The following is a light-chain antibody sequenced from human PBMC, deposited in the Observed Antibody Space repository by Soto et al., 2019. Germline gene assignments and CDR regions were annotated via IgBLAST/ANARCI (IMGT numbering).Light chain of an antibody. V-gene: IGLV2-14*01. CDR1: SSDVGGYNY. CDR3: SSYTSSSTLGV. Sequence: QSALTQPASVSGSPGQSITISCTGTSSDVGGYNYVSWYQQHPGKAPKLMIYEVSNRPSGVSNRFSGSKSGNTASLTISGLHAEDEADYYCSSYTSSSTLGVFGTRTKLTVL. CDR2: EVS. J-gene: IGLJ1*01.